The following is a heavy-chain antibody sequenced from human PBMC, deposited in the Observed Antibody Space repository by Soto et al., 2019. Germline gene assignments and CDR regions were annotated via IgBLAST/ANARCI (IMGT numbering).Heavy chain of an antibody. CDR1: GFTFSSYG. Sequence: QVQLVESGGGVVQPGRSLRLSCAASGFTFSSYGMHWVRQAPGKGLEWVAVIWYDGSNKYYADSVKGRFTISRDNSKNTVYLQMNSLRAEDTAVYYCARDPYYYDSSGYYPKWGQGTLVTVSS. CDR3: ARDPYYYDSSGYYPK. CDR2: IWYDGSNK. V-gene: IGHV3-33*01. D-gene: IGHD3-22*01. J-gene: IGHJ4*02.